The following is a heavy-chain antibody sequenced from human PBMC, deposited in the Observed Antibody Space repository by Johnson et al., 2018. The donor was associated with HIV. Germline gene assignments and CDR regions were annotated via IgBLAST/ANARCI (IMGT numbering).Heavy chain of an antibody. CDR3: ARAVLWFGDHAFDI. D-gene: IGHD3-10*01. CDR1: GFTVSSNY. J-gene: IGHJ3*02. Sequence: VQLVESGGGLIQPGGSLRLSCAASGFTVSSNYMSWVRQAPGRGLEWVSVIYSGGSIYYTDSVKGRFTISRDTSRNTVYLQMNSLRVEDTAVYYCARAVLWFGDHAFDIWGQGTMVTVSS. CDR2: IYSGGSI. V-gene: IGHV3-53*01.